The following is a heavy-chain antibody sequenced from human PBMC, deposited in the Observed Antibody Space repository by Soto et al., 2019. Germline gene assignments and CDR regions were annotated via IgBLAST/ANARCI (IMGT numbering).Heavy chain of an antibody. CDR3: SRGSFGYYGP. CDR1: GFRFSEHA. CDR2: IRNTPYGGTT. D-gene: IGHD2-2*03. Sequence: PGGTLRLSCNCSGFRFSEHAMTWVRQAPGKGLEWVGFIRNTPYGGTTDYAASVRGRFTISRDDSASIAYLQMNSLKTEDSGLYYCSRGSFGYYGPWGPGTLVTVSS. V-gene: IGHV3-49*04. J-gene: IGHJ5*02.